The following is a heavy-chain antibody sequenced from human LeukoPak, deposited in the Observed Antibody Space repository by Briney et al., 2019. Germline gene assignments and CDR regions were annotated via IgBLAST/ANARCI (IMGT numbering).Heavy chain of an antibody. CDR1: GFTFSTYA. CDR2: IRSSGDST. Sequence: GGPLRLSCAASGFTFSTYAITWVRQAPGQGLEWVSSIRSSGDSTFYADSVKGRFTISRDNSKNTVYLLMNSLRTEDTAVYYCGRSRRINASLYYYMDVWGKGTTVTVSS. J-gene: IGHJ6*03. D-gene: IGHD2/OR15-2a*01. V-gene: IGHV3-23*01. CDR3: GRSRRINASLYYYMDV.